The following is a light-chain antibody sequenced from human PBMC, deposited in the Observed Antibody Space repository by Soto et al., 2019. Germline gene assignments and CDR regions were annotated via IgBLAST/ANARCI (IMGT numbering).Light chain of an antibody. CDR1: QSVSSN. V-gene: IGKV3-15*01. Sequence: EIVMTQSPATLSVSPGERVTLSCRASQSVSSNLAWYQQKPGQAPSLLIYGAFTRASGIPARFSGSGSGTEFNLTISSMQSEDFAIYYCQQYTHWPPYTFGQGTKLEIK. J-gene: IGKJ2*01. CDR2: GAF. CDR3: QQYTHWPPYT.